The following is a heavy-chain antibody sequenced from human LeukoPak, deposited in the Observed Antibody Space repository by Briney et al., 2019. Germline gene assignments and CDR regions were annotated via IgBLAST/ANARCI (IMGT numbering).Heavy chain of an antibody. CDR3: AKGHSLYGSGSFMDV. J-gene: IGHJ6*03. Sequence: PGGSLRLSCAASRFTFSSFAMSWVRQVPGKGLEWVSATSGSGGSTYYADSVKGRFTISRDNSKNTLYLQMNSLRVEDTAVYYCAKGHSLYGSGSFMDVWGKGTTVTVSS. D-gene: IGHD3-10*01. V-gene: IGHV3-23*01. CDR1: RFTFSSFA. CDR2: TSGSGGST.